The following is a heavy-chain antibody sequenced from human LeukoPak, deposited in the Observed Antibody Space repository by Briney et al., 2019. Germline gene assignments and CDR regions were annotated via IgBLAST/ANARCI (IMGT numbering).Heavy chain of an antibody. CDR1: GDSMSGYS. V-gene: IGHV4-4*07. Sequence: SETLSLTCTVSGDSMSGYSWSWLRQPAGKEVEWIGRIYSSYFTEYNLSLDGRVTMSIDTSKNQFSLMLDSVTAADTAVYYCARVHIVTGTYFDSWGQGALVTVSS. CDR2: IYSSYFT. J-gene: IGHJ4*02. CDR3: ARVHIVTGTYFDS. D-gene: IGHD3-10*01.